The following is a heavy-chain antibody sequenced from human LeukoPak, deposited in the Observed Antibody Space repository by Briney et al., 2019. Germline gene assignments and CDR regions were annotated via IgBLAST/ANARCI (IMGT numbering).Heavy chain of an antibody. CDR3: ATGSSTSRMNYYYYYGMDV. Sequence: ASVKVSCKVSGYTLTELSMHWVRQAPGKGLEWMGGFDPEDGETIYAQKFQGRVTMTEDTSTDTAYMELSSLRSEDTAVYYCATGSSTSRMNYYYYYGMDVWGQGTTVTVSS. D-gene: IGHD2-2*01. CDR1: GYTLTELS. J-gene: IGHJ6*02. V-gene: IGHV1-24*01. CDR2: FDPEDGET.